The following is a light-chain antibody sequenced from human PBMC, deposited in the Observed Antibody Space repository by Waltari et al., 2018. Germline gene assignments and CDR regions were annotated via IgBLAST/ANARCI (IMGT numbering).Light chain of an antibody. J-gene: IGKJ1*01. Sequence: EIVMTQSPATLSVSPGERATLSCRASQSVSSNLAWYQQKPGQAPRLLIYEVSTRATGIPPRFIGSGSGTEFTPTISSLQSEDFAVYSCQQYNKWPATFGQGTKVEIK. V-gene: IGKV3-15*01. CDR3: QQYNKWPAT. CDR1: QSVSSN. CDR2: EVS.